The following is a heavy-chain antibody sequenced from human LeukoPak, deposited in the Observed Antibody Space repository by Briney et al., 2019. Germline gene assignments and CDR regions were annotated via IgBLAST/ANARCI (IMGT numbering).Heavy chain of an antibody. CDR1: GYTFTSYG. V-gene: IGHV1-2*02. Sequence: ASVKVSCKASGYTFTSYGISWVRQAPGQGLEWMGWINPNSGGTNYAQKFQGRVTMTRDTSISTAYMELSRLRSDDTAVYYCAIAVAGGGFDYWGQGTLVTVSS. CDR3: AIAVAGGGFDY. J-gene: IGHJ4*02. D-gene: IGHD6-19*01. CDR2: INPNSGGT.